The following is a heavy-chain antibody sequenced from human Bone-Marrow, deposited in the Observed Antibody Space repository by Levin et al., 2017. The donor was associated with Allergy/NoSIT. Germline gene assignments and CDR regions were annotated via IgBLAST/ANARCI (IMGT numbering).Heavy chain of an antibody. CDR1: GFSFTTTGVG. V-gene: IGHV2-5*01. J-gene: IGHJ4*02. D-gene: IGHD2-2*01. CDR3: AHRLLGYCSGSSCYGFDY. Sequence: VSGPTLVKPTQTLTLTCTFSGFSFTTTGVGVGWIRQPPGKALEWLGVIHWNDDKRYSPSLKSRLTITKDPSKNQVVLKMTNMDPADTATYYCAHRLLGYCSGSSCYGFDYWGQGTLVTVSS. CDR2: IHWNDDK.